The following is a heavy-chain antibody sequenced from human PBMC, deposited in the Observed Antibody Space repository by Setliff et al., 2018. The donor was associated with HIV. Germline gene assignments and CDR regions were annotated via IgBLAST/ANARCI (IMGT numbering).Heavy chain of an antibody. CDR2: VYHSGTGTI. Sequence: PSETLSLTCTVSGGSISSHYWSWIRQSPGNGLEWIGYVYHSGTGTIRYNPSLKSRATISVDTSKSQFSPKLNSMTAADTAVYYCARGGYYYDSGSSFDSWGQGTLVTVST. D-gene: IGHD3-10*01. CDR3: ARGGYYYDSGSSFDS. CDR1: GGSISSHY. J-gene: IGHJ4*02. V-gene: IGHV4-59*11.